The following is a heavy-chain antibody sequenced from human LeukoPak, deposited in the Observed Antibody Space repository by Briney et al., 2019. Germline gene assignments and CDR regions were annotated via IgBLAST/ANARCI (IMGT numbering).Heavy chain of an antibody. V-gene: IGHV4-59*01. D-gene: IGHD2-8*01. CDR3: ARVNCTNGVCYNSRGWFDP. CDR1: GGSISSYY. Sequence: SETLSLTCTVSGGSISSYYWSWIRQPPGKGLEWIGYIYYSGSANYNPSLKSRVTISVDKSKNQFSLRLSSVTAADTAAYYCARVNCTNGVCYNSRGWFDPWGQGALVTVSS. CDR2: IYYSGSA. J-gene: IGHJ5*02.